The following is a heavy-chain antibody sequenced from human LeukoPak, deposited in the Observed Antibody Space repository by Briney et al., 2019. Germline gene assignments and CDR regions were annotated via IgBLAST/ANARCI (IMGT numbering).Heavy chain of an antibody. CDR2: ISVYNGNT. Sequence: GASVKVSCKASGYTFTSYRISWVRQAPGQGLEWMGWISVYNGNTNYAQKFQDRVTMTTDTSTNTAYMELRSLRSDDTALFYCARDSTWIQKSFDYWGQGTLVTVSS. CDR1: GYTFTSYR. D-gene: IGHD5-18*01. V-gene: IGHV1-18*01. J-gene: IGHJ4*02. CDR3: ARDSTWIQKSFDY.